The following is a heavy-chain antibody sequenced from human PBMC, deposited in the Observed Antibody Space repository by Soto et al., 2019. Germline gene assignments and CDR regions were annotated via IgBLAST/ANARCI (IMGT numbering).Heavy chain of an antibody. V-gene: IGHV3-23*01. J-gene: IGHJ4*02. D-gene: IGHD1-1*01. CDR1: LCAFSSDA. Sequence: RRLSCSASLCAFSSDAMILVGQAPLNGLEWVSAISVSGGSTYYADSVTVRVTISRDNSKKTLYLQMTSLRTDDKAVYYCGRDGTISPGTLDVWGQGTVLAVSS. CDR3: GRDGTISPGTLDV. CDR2: ISVSGGST.